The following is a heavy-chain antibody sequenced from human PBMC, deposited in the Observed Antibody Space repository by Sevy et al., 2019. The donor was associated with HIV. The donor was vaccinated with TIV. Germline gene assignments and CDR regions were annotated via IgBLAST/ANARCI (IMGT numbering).Heavy chain of an antibody. J-gene: IGHJ6*02. CDR1: GFTFSRYW. V-gene: IGHV3-7*03. D-gene: IGHD2-2*01. Sequence: GGSLRLSCAASGFTFSRYWMSWVRQAPGKGLEWVANLKKDGSEKYYVDSVKGRFTISRDNAKNSLYLQMNSLRAEDTALYYCARDCSSTNCLWGLDVWGQGTTVTVSS. CDR2: LKKDGSEK. CDR3: ARDCSSTNCLWGLDV.